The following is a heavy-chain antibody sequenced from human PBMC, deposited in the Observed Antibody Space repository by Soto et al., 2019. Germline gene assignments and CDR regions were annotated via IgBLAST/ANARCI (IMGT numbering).Heavy chain of an antibody. J-gene: IGHJ6*02. D-gene: IGHD2-2*01. CDR3: ARLAACSITTCSVPSRFHIRGYYYYYGLDV. CDR1: GYIFSSYG. Sequence: QVRLVQSAAEVKKPGASVKVSCKASGYIFSSYGITWVRQAPGHGLEWMGWISGYDGNTHLTQKLQGRVTMTIDTPPSSALMDLRRLRSDDTAVYYCARLAACSITTCSVPSRFHIRGYYYYYGLDVWGQGTTVAVSS. CDR2: ISGYDGNT. V-gene: IGHV1-18*01.